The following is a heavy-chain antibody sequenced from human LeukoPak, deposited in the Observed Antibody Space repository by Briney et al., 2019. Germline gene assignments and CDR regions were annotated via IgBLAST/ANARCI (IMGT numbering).Heavy chain of an antibody. CDR1: GYSFTTYW. CDR2: IYPGDSDT. CDR3: ARQVTTAAPIDY. V-gene: IGHV5-51*01. D-gene: IGHD1-1*01. Sequence: GESPKISCKGSGYSFTTYWIGWVRQMPGKGLEWMGIIYPGDSDTRYSPSFQGQVTISADKSISTAYLQWSSLKASDTAIYYCARQVTTAAPIDYWGQGTLVTVSS. J-gene: IGHJ4*02.